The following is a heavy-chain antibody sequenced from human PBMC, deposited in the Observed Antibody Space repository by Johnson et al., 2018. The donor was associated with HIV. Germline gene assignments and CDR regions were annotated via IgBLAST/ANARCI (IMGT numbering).Heavy chain of an antibody. J-gene: IGHJ3*02. CDR2: ISWNSGSI. Sequence: VQVVESGGGLVQPGRSLRLSCAAYGFTFDDYAMHWVRQAPGKGLEWVSGISWNSGSIGYADSVKGRFTISRDNAKNSLYLQMNSLRAEDTAVYYCARDRRHFYDSSGYPDYEAFDIWGQGTMVTVSP. D-gene: IGHD3-22*01. CDR1: GFTFDDYA. CDR3: ARDRRHFYDSSGYPDYEAFDI. V-gene: IGHV3-9*01.